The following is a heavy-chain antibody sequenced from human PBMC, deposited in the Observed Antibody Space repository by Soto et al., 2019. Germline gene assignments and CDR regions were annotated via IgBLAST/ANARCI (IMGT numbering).Heavy chain of an antibody. J-gene: IGHJ4*02. CDR2: SGDRS. D-gene: IGHD3-10*01. Sequence: SGDRSSYADSAKGRFTISRDNSKNTLYLQMNGLRLDDTAVYYCVTAVRTRLDNWGPGTLVTVSS. CDR3: VTAVRTRLDN. V-gene: IGHV3-23*01.